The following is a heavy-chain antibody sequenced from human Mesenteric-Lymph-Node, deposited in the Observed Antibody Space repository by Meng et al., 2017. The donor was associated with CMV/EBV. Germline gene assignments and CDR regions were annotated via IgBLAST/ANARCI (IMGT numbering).Heavy chain of an antibody. Sequence: GGSLRLSCAASGFTFSSYGMHWVRQAPGKGLEWVALIWYDASKEFYAESVKGRFTISRDNSMNTLYLQMSRLRAEDTAVYYCAKVPKPAVGSFLFRTADYYYGMDVWGQGTTVTVSS. D-gene: IGHD6-13*01. CDR1: GFTFSSYG. V-gene: IGHV3-33*06. CDR2: IWYDASKE. J-gene: IGHJ6*02. CDR3: AKVPKPAVGSFLFRTADYYYGMDV.